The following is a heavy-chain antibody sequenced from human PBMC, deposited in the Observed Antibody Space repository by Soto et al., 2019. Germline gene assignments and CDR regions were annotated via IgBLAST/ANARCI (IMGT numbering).Heavy chain of an antibody. CDR3: ARDGVSSIAAPGYYYGMDV. Sequence: GASVKVSCKASGYTFTGYYMHWVRQAPGQGLEWMGWINPNSGGTNYAQKFQGRVTMTRDTSISTAYMELSRLRSDDTAVYYCARDGVSSIAAPGYYYGMDVWGQGTTVTVSS. V-gene: IGHV1-2*02. D-gene: IGHD6-6*01. CDR1: GYTFTGYY. CDR2: INPNSGGT. J-gene: IGHJ6*02.